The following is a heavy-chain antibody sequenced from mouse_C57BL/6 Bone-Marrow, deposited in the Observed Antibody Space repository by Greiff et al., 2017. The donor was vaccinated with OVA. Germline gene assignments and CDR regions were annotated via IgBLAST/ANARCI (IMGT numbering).Heavy chain of an antibody. J-gene: IGHJ2*01. Sequence: EVQLQQSVAELVRPGASVKLSCTASGYTITNTYMHWVKQRPEQGLEWIGRIDPANGNTTYAPKFQGKATITADNSSNTAYLQLSSLTSEDTAIYYCASNDGSSRRDHWGRGTTLTVSS. CDR2: IDPANGNT. D-gene: IGHD1-1*01. CDR1: GYTITNTY. CDR3: ASNDGSSRRDH. V-gene: IGHV14-3*01.